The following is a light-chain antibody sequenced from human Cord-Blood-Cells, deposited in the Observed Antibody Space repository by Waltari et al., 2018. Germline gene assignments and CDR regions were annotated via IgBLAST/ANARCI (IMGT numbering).Light chain of an antibody. Sequence: DIVMTQSPDSLAVSLGERATINCKSSQSVLYSPNNKTYLAWSQQKPGQPPKLLIYWASTRESGVPDRCSGSGSGTDFTLTISSLQAEDVAVYYCQQYYSTPWTFGQGTKVEIK. CDR2: WAS. CDR3: QQYYSTPWT. J-gene: IGKJ1*01. V-gene: IGKV4-1*01. CDR1: QSVLYSPNNKTY.